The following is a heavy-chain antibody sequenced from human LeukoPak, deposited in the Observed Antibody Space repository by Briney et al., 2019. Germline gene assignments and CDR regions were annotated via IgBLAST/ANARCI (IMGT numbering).Heavy chain of an antibody. CDR3: AREVQGSGRDFDY. Sequence: GGSLRLSCAASGFSFSDFYMSWIRQAPGMGLEWISYIGTRSNPIYYADSVKGRFTISRDDAKNSLYLQMNSLRDEDTAMYFCAREVQGSGRDFDYWGQGILVTVSS. J-gene: IGHJ4*02. CDR2: IGTRSNPI. D-gene: IGHD1-26*01. V-gene: IGHV3-11*01. CDR1: GFSFSDFY.